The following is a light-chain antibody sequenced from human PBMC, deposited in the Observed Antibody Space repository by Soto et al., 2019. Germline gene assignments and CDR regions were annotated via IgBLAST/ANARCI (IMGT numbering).Light chain of an antibody. CDR2: AAS. CDR1: RNISSC. J-gene: IGKJ3*01. Sequence: DIQMTQSPSSVSASVGDRVTITCRASRNISSCLAWYQQKPGEAPKLLIYAASILQSGVPSRFRGSGSGTDFTLTITGLQPEDLATYYCQQANSIPFTFGHGTKLDV. CDR3: QQANSIPFT. V-gene: IGKV1-12*02.